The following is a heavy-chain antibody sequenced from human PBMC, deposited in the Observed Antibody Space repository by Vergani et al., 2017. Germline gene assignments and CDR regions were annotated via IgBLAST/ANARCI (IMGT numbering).Heavy chain of an antibody. Sequence: QVQLVESGGGVVQPGPSLRLSFAASGFIFKNHGMQWVRQAPGKGLEWVALIWDDGSKKNYGDSMKGRFTISRDNSKDTLYLEMNSLRGEDSAVYYCVRHSWFRSCKSVNCSSWDYWGQGTPVTVSS. CDR2: IWDDGSKK. J-gene: IGHJ4*02. D-gene: IGHD2/OR15-2a*01. CDR3: VRHSWFRSCKSVNCSSWDY. CDR1: GFIFKNHG. V-gene: IGHV3-33*01.